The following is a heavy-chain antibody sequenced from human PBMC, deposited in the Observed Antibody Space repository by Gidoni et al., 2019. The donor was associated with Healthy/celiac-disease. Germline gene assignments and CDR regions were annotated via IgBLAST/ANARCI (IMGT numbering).Heavy chain of an antibody. CDR2: ISSSSSTI. CDR3: ARDAFYDFWSGYYPGPRWFDP. V-gene: IGHV3-48*04. Sequence: EVQLVESGGGLVQPGGSLRLSCAASGFTFSSYSMNWVRQAPGKGLEWVSYISSSSSTIYYADSVKGRFTISRDNAKNSLYLQMNSLRAEDTAVYYCARDAFYDFWSGYYPGPRWFDPWGQGTLVTVSS. CDR1: GFTFSSYS. J-gene: IGHJ5*02. D-gene: IGHD3-3*01.